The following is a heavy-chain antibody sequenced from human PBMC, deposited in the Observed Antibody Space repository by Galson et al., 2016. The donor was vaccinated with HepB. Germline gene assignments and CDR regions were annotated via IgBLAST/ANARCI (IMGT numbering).Heavy chain of an antibody. CDR1: GFTFRGYA. Sequence: SLRLSCAASGFTFRGYAMHWVCQAPGKGLEWVTVISWDGTHTFYADSVKGRFTISRDNSKKTLYLQMNSLRGEDTAVYFCAREVNLTSSLDSWGQGTLVTVSS. CDR3: AREVNLTSSLDS. CDR2: ISWDGTHT. V-gene: IGHV3-30*04. D-gene: IGHD4-11*01. J-gene: IGHJ5*01.